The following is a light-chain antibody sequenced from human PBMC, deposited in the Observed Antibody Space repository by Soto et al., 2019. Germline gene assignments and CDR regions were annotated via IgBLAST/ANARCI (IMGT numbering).Light chain of an antibody. CDR2: WTS. Sequence: DLQMTQSPSTLSGSVGDRVTITCRASQNIGNYLAWYQQKIGRAPKILIYWTSNLERGVPSRFSGSATGTEFTLTISSLQPDDFASYFCQQYISYPWTFGQGPKVEI. CDR3: QQYISYPWT. V-gene: IGKV1-5*03. CDR1: QNIGNY. J-gene: IGKJ1*01.